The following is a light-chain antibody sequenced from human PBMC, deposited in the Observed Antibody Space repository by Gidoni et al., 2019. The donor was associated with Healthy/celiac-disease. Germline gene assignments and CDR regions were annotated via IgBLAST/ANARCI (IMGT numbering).Light chain of an antibody. CDR3: QQYNNWPPYT. Sequence: EIVMTQSRATLSVSPGERATLSCRASQSVSSNLAWYQQKPGQAPRLLLYGASTRATGIPARFSGSGSGTEFTLTISSLQSEDFAVYYCQQYNNWPPYTFGQGTKLEIK. J-gene: IGKJ2*01. CDR1: QSVSSN. CDR2: GAS. V-gene: IGKV3-15*01.